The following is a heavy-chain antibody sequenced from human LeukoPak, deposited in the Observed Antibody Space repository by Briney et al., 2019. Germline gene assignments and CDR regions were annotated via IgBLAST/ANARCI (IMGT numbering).Heavy chain of an antibody. CDR1: GFTFSDYY. J-gene: IGHJ4*02. D-gene: IGHD6-6*01. CDR2: ISSSVSTI. CDR3: ARDGVYRYSSSSGGY. V-gene: IGHV3-11*04. Sequence: GGSLRLSCAASGFTFSDYYMSWIRQAPGQGLKWVSYISSSVSTIYYADSVNGRFTISNDNAKNSMYLQMNSLRAQDTAVYCFARDGVYRYSSSSGGYWGQGTLVTVSS.